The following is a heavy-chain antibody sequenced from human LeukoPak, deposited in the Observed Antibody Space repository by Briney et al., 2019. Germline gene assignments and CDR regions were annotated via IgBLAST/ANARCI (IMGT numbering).Heavy chain of an antibody. Sequence: PSETLSLTCTVSGGSISGYYWSWIRQPPGKGLEWIGYIFYSGSTNYSPSLKSRVTISVDTSKNQFSLKLSSVTAADTAVYYCARGEWDLLFDYWGQGTLVTVSS. D-gene: IGHD1-26*01. CDR2: IFYSGST. J-gene: IGHJ4*02. V-gene: IGHV4-59*01. CDR3: ARGEWDLLFDY. CDR1: GGSISGYY.